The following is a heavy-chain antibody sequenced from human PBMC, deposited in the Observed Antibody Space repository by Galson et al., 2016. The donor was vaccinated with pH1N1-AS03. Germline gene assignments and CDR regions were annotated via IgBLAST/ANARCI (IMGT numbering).Heavy chain of an antibody. CDR3: ARRGREVTMVRGVIHHYYHGMDV. V-gene: IGHV1-18*01. Sequence: SVKVSCKASGYTFSSYGISWVRQAPGQGLEWLGWISGYNGNIKYAKKVQGRVTITTDTSTSTAYMELRNLRADDTSIYFCARRGREVTMVRGVIHHYYHGMDVWGQGTTVTVSS. J-gene: IGHJ6*02. CDR2: ISGYNGNI. CDR1: GYTFSSYG. D-gene: IGHD3-10*01.